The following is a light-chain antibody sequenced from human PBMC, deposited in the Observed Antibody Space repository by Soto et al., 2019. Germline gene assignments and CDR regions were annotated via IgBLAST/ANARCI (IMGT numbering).Light chain of an antibody. CDR2: DVS. Sequence: QSALTQPASVSGSPGRSITISCTGTSSDVGGYNYVSWYQQHPGKASKLMIYDVSNRPSGVSYRFSGSKSGNTASLTISGLQAEDEADYYCSSYTSSSTLYVFGTGTKVTVL. V-gene: IGLV2-14*03. CDR3: SSYTSSSTLYV. CDR1: SSDVGGYNY. J-gene: IGLJ1*01.